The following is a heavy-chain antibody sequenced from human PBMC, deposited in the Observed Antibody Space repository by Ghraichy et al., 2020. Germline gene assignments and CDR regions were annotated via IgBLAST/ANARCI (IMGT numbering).Heavy chain of an antibody. CDR1: GASVSSGSYS. Sequence: SETLSLTCTVSGASVSSGSYSWSWLRQSPGRGLEWIAYLYDSGPANYSPSLKSRVSVSIDTTKNQFSLKVTSVTAADAAVYYCASGLWSLLTSRPFDFLGQGTLVTVSS. CDR3: ASGLWSLLTSRPFDF. CDR2: LYDSGPA. V-gene: IGHV4-61*01. J-gene: IGHJ4*02. D-gene: IGHD3-16*01.